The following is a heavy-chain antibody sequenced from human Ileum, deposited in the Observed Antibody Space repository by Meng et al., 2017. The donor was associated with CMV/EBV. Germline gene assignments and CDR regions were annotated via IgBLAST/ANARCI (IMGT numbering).Heavy chain of an antibody. CDR1: GGSTTSSTYS. J-gene: IGHJ4*02. CDR2: VYYSGTT. CDR3: ARNVGFYSSQIAY. Sequence: LRPPESDPDLAKPSDTLSLTCTAPGGSTTSSTYSWGCSRQPPGKGLVWIGSVYYSGTTDYNPSLKSRVNMSIDTSKNRFSLKLSSATAVDTAVYYCARNVGFYSSQIAYWGQGALVTVSS. D-gene: IGHD3-3*01. V-gene: IGHV4-39*07.